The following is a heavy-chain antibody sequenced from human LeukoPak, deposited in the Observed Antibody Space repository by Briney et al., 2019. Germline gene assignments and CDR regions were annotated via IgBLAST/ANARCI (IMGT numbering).Heavy chain of an antibody. CDR2: INYSGTT. J-gene: IGHJ4*02. Sequence: PSETLSLTCTVSGGSIIGGSYYWGWIRQPPGKGLDWIGIINYSGTTYYNPSLGSRVTISVDTSKNQFSLKLNSVTASDTAVYYCARCYDYWGQGTLVTVSS. V-gene: IGHV4-39*01. CDR3: ARCYDY. CDR1: GGSIIGGSYY.